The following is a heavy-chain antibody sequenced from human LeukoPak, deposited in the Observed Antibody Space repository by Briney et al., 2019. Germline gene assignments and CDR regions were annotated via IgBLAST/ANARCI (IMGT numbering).Heavy chain of an antibody. D-gene: IGHD2-2*02. Sequence: PGGSLRLSCAASGFTFSSYGMHWVRQAPGKGLEWVAFIRYDGSNKYYADSVKGRFTISRDNSKNTLYLQMNSLRAEDTAVYYCAREYCSSTSCYIAYWGQGTLVTVSS. V-gene: IGHV3-30*02. CDR3: AREYCSSTSCYIAY. CDR1: GFTFSSYG. CDR2: IRYDGSNK. J-gene: IGHJ4*02.